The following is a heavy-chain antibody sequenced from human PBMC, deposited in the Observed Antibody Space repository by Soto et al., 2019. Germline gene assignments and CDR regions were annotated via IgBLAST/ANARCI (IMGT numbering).Heavy chain of an antibody. D-gene: IGHD3-10*01. Sequence: EVQLVESGGGLVKPGGSLRLSCAASGFTFSSYSMNWVRQAPGKGLEWVSSISSSSSYIYYADSVKGRFTISRDNAKNSQLLQKNSLRAEDTAFYYWARGGYGSGSYGYDYWGQGTLVTVSS. V-gene: IGHV3-21*01. CDR1: GFTFSSYS. CDR3: ARGGYGSGSYGYDY. J-gene: IGHJ4*02. CDR2: ISSSSSYI.